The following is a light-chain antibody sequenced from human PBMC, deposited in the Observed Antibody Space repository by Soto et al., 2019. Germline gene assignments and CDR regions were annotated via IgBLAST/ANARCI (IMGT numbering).Light chain of an antibody. CDR3: QRSSTNAGT. V-gene: IGKV1-39*01. CDR2: AAS. J-gene: IGKJ1*01. Sequence: DIQMTQSPSSLSASIGDRVTISCRTSQTISRFSNWYQQKPGKATKLLIYAASSLQSGVPSRFSGSRSGTDLSLAVSSLLREDFATYDCQRSSTNAGTFDQGTKA. CDR1: QTISRF.